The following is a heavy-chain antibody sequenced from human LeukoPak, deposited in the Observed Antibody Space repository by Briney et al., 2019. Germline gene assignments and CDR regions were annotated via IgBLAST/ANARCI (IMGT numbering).Heavy chain of an antibody. J-gene: IGHJ5*02. CDR1: GFTFNTYG. CDR2: ISGSGGTT. D-gene: IGHD6-19*01. CDR3: AKSGSYSSAWYAGDWFDP. V-gene: IGHV3-23*01. Sequence: GGSLRLSCAASGFTFNTYGMSWARQAPGKGLEWVSSISGSGGTTYYADSVKGRLTISRDNSKNTLYLQMNSLRAEDTAVYYCAKSGSYSSAWYAGDWFDPWGQGTLVTVSS.